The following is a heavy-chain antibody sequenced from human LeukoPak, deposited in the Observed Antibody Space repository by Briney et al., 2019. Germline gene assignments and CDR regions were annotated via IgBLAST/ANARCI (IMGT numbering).Heavy chain of an antibody. CDR2: ISYDGSNK. Sequence: GRSLRLSCAASGFTFSSYGMHWVRQAPGKGLEWVAVISYDGSNKYYADSVKGRFTISRDNSKNTLYLQMNSLRAEDTAVYYCAKGYYCGSGSYDYWGQGTLVTVSS. CDR3: AKGYYCGSGSYDY. J-gene: IGHJ4*02. V-gene: IGHV3-30*18. CDR1: GFTFSSYG. D-gene: IGHD3-10*01.